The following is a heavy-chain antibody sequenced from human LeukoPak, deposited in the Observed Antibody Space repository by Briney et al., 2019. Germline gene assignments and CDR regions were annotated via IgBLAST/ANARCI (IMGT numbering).Heavy chain of an antibody. J-gene: IGHJ4*02. CDR3: ARGIRAHVGRSDY. V-gene: IGHV1-8*01. Sequence: GASVKVSRKASGYTFTSYDINWVRQATGQGLEWMGWMNTNSGNTGYAQKFQGRVTMTRNTSISTAYMELSSLRSEDTAVYYCARGIRAHVGRSDYWGQGTLVTVSS. CDR1: GYTFTSYD. D-gene: IGHD3-10*01. CDR2: MNTNSGNT.